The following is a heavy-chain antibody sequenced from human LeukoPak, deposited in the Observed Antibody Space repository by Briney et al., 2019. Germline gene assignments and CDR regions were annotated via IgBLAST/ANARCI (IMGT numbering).Heavy chain of an antibody. J-gene: IGHJ6*04. D-gene: IGHD3-10*02. CDR2: ISYDGSNK. V-gene: IGHV3-30*04. Sequence: GRSLRLSCAASGFIFSSSAMHWVRQAPGKGLEWVAVISYDGSNKYYADSVKGRFTISRDNSKNTVYLQMNSLRAEDTAVYYCAELGITMIGGVWGKGTTVTISS. CDR3: AELGITMIGGV. CDR1: GFIFSSSA.